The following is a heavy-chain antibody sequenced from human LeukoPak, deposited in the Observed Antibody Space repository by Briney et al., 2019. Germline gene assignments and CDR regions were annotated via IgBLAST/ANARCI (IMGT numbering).Heavy chain of an antibody. CDR2: IYYSGST. Sequence: PSETLSLTCTVSGGSISSGGYYWSWIRQHPGKGLEWIGYIYYSGSTNYNPSLKSRVTISVDTSKNQFSLKLSSVTAADTAVYYCARVVFTSGYTPTGPSSDYWGQGTLVTVSS. CDR3: ARVVFTSGYTPTGPSSDY. D-gene: IGHD3-3*01. V-gene: IGHV4-61*08. J-gene: IGHJ4*02. CDR1: GGSISSGGYY.